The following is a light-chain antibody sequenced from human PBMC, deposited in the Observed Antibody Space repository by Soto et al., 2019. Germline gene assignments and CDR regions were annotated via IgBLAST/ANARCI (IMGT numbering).Light chain of an antibody. J-gene: IGLJ1*01. CDR1: SSDVGAYNY. V-gene: IGLV2-14*01. CDR2: EVS. CDR3: SSKRTTASLV. Sequence: SVLTQPASVSGSPGQTITISCTGTSSDVGAYNYVSWYQQHPGKAPKLMIYEVSNRPSGVSDRFSGSKSGNTASLTISGLQAADEADYYCSSKRTTASLVFGKGTKVTVL.